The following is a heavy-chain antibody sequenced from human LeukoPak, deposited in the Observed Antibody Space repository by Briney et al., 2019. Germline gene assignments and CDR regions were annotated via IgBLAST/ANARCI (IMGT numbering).Heavy chain of an antibody. Sequence: PGGSLRLSCAASGFTFSSFDVNWVRQAPGKGLEWVSYISSSGSTIYYADSVKGRFTISRDNAKNSLYLQMNSLRAEDTAVYYCAGGGFVNYVMVLWGQGTTVTVSS. CDR3: AGGGFVNYVMVL. V-gene: IGHV3-48*03. CDR1: GFTFSSFD. CDR2: ISSSGSTI. D-gene: IGHD3-16*02. J-gene: IGHJ6*02.